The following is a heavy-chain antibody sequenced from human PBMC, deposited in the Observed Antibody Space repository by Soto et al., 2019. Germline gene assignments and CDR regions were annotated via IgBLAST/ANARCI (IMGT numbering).Heavy chain of an antibody. CDR2: INPNSGDT. D-gene: IGHD6-19*01. V-gene: IGHV1-2*04. Sequence: EASVKVSCKASGYTFTGYYIHWIRQAPGQGLEWMGWINPNSGDTNYTQKFQGWVTMTRDTSISTAYMELSRLRSDDTAVYYCATSRVSIAVAGETEYYFDYWGQGTLVTVSS. CDR1: GYTFTGYY. CDR3: ATSRVSIAVAGETEYYFDY. J-gene: IGHJ4*02.